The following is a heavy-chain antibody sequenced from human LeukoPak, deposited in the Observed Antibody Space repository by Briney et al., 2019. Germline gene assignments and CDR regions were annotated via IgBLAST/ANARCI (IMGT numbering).Heavy chain of an antibody. J-gene: IGHJ5*02. D-gene: IGHD1-26*01. CDR2: IIPIFGTA. Sequence: SVKVSCKASGGTFSSYAISWVRQAPGQGLEWMGRIIPIFGTANYAQKFQGRVTITADKSTSTAYMELSSLRSEDTAVYYCARDSDSGTSWTNWFDPWGQGTLVTVSS. CDR1: GGTFSSYA. V-gene: IGHV1-69*06. CDR3: ARDSDSGTSWTNWFDP.